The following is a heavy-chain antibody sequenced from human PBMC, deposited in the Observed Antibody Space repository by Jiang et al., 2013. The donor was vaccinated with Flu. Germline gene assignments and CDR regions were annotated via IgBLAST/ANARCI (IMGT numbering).Heavy chain of an antibody. CDR2: IYYSGST. D-gene: IGHD3-22*01. CDR1: GGSIRSTTYY. CDR3: ARQERITRIVVLITHFDY. J-gene: IGHJ4*02. Sequence: GPGLVKPSETLSLTCTVSGGSIRSTTYYWGWIRQPPGKGLEWIGSIYYSGSTYYNPSLQSRVTISVDTSKNQFSLKLSSVTAADTAVYFCARQERITRIVVLITHFDYWGQGNLVSVSS. V-gene: IGHV4-39*01.